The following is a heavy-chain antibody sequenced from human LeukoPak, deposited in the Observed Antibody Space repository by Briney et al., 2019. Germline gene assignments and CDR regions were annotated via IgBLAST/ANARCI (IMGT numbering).Heavy chain of an antibody. V-gene: IGHV3-23*01. J-gene: IGHJ5*02. CDR2: ISGSGGST. Sequence: PGGSLRLSCAASGFTFSNYAMSWVRQAPGKGLEWVSAISGSGGSTYYADSVKGRFTISRDNSKNTLYLQMNSLRAEDTAVYYCAKGYFRGATASPGWFDPWGQGTLVTVSS. D-gene: IGHD1-26*01. CDR1: GFTFSNYA. CDR3: AKGYFRGATASPGWFDP.